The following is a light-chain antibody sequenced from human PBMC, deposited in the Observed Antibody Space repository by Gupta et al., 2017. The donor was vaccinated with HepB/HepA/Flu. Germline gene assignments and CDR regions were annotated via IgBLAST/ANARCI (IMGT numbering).Light chain of an antibody. J-gene: IGKJ5*01. Sequence: EVLLTQSPATLSLSPGERATLSCRASESISNYLGWYQQKPGQPPRLLISDAFNRATGIPARFSGRGSGTDFTLTISSLEPEDIAVYYCQQRSKWPLTFGQGTRLEIK. CDR3: QQRSKWPLT. V-gene: IGKV3-11*01. CDR2: DAF. CDR1: ESISNY.